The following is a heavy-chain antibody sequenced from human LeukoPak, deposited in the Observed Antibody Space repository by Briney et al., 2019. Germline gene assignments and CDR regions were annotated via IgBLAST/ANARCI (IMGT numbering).Heavy chain of an antibody. J-gene: IGHJ4*02. CDR3: AREIPVVRGDIDY. D-gene: IGHD3-10*01. Sequence: AGTLRLSCAVSGFTFSSYSGSWVRQAPGKGLEWFSAITSSGFSTYYAYSVKGRFTIPRDNSKNTLSLPMNSLRDEDTAVYYCAREIPVVRGDIDYWGQVTLVTVSS. V-gene: IGHV3-23*01. CDR2: ITSSGFST. CDR1: GFTFSSYS.